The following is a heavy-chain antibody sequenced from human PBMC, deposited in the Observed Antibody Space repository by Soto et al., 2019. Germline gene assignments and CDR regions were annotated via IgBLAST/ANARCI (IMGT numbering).Heavy chain of an antibody. D-gene: IGHD5-12*01. CDR3: APSLEGLYSGILYGMDV. CDR2: ISYDGTNK. J-gene: IGHJ6*02. CDR1: GFTFSSYG. Sequence: QVQLVESGGGVVQPGRSLRLSCAASGFTFSSYGMHWVRQAPGKGLEWVAVISYDGTNKYYADSVKGRFTTSRDNSKNTLYLQMNSLRAEDTAVYYCAPSLEGLYSGILYGMDVWGQGTTVTVSS. V-gene: IGHV3-30*03.